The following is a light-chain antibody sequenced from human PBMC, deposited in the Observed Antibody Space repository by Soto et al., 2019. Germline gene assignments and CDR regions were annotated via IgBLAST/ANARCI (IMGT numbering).Light chain of an antibody. CDR1: QVVXEY. CDR2: DEL. V-gene: IGKV3-11*02. J-gene: IGKJ1*01. Sequence: EIELTQCPATLSLSPGEGATLTCKASQVVXEYLDWYEQKPGQATRILLXDELNRATGIPARFIGSGSGRNFTLTITSLEPEEFAVYYCQQRSNWPTGTFGQGTKVDIK. CDR3: QQRSNWPTGT.